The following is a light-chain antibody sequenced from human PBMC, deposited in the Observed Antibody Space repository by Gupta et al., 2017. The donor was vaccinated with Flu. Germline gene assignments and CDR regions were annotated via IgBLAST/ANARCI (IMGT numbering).Light chain of an antibody. Sequence: QSVLTQPPSVSAAPGQKVTISCSGSNSNIGDYYVSWYQQVPGTTPKLLIYDNNKRPYGIPDRFSGSKTGTSATLAITGLQSEDEAAYLCGTWDSSLSAYVFGTATEVTVL. V-gene: IGLV1-51*01. CDR3: GTWDSSLSAYV. J-gene: IGLJ1*01. CDR1: NSNIGDYY. CDR2: DNN.